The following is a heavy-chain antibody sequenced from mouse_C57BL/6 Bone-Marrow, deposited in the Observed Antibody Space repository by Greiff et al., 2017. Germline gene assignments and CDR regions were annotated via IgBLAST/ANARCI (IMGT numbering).Heavy chain of an antibody. J-gene: IGHJ2*01. CDR2: IDPSDSYT. Sequence: QVQLQQSGAELVRPGTSVKFSCKASGYTFTSYWMHWVKQRPGQGLEWIGVIDPSDSYTNYTQKVKGQATVTVDTSSSTAYMQRSSLTSKDSAVYDCAGHYDYDEGFDYWGQGTTLTVAS. V-gene: IGHV1-59*01. CDR3: AGHYDYDEGFDY. D-gene: IGHD2-4*01. CDR1: GYTFTSYW.